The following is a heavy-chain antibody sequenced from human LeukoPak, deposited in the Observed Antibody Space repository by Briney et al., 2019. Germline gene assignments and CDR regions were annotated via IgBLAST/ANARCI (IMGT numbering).Heavy chain of an antibody. CDR1: GGSISSGGYY. V-gene: IGHV4-31*03. CDR2: IYYSGST. J-gene: IGHJ4*02. CDR3: TGASPKVYDSSGLDY. Sequence: PSETLSLTCTVSGGSISSGGYYWSWIRQHPGTGLEWIGYIYYSGSTYYNPSLKSRVTISVDTSKNQFSLKLSSVTAADTAVYYCTGASPKVYDSSGLDYWGQGTLVTVSS. D-gene: IGHD3-22*01.